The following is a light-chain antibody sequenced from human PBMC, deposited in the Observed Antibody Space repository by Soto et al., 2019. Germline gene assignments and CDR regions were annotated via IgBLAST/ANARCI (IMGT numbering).Light chain of an antibody. CDR1: QGISRY. V-gene: IGKV1-9*01. CDR2: AAS. CDR3: QQLNTYPWT. Sequence: IQLTQSPSSLSASVGDRVTITCRASQGISRYLAWYQQKPGKAPMLLIYAASTLLSGVPSRFSGSGSGADFTPTISSLQPEDLATYYCQQLNTYPWTFGQGTKVDIK. J-gene: IGKJ1*01.